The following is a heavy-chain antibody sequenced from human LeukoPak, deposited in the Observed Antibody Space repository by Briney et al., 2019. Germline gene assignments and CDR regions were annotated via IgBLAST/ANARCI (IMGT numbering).Heavy chain of an antibody. CDR1: GFTFTNYA. CDR2: IGLRSGST. CDR3: AKLGGYYDNSASRYFDY. V-gene: IGHV3-23*01. Sequence: PGGSLRLSRAASGFTFTNYAMTWVRQAPGKGLEWVSAIGLRSGSTYYADSVKGRFTISRDNSKNTVYLQMNSLRADDTAVYYCAKLGGYYDNSASRYFDYWGQGTLVTVSS. J-gene: IGHJ4*02. D-gene: IGHD3-22*01.